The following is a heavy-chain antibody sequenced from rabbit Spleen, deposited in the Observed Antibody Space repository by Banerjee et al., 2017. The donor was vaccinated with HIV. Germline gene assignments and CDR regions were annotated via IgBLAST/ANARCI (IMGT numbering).Heavy chain of an antibody. D-gene: IGHD4-2*01. Sequence: QSLEESGGDLVKPGASLTLTCTASGFSFSSSDYMCWVRQAPGKGLEWISCIYGGSSGSTYYASWAKGRFTISKTSSTTVTLRMTSLTAADTATYFCARDAGTSFSTYGMDLWGQGTLVTVS. CDR2: IYGGSSGST. CDR1: GFSFSSSDY. J-gene: IGHJ6*01. CDR3: ARDAGTSFSTYGMDL. V-gene: IGHV1S40*01.